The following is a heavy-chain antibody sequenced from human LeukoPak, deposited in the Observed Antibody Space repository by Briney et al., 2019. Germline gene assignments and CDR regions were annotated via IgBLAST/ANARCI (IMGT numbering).Heavy chain of an antibody. D-gene: IGHD6-19*01. Sequence: SETLSLTCTVSGGSISSSSYYWGWIRQPPGKGLEWIGSIYYSGSTYYNPSLKSRVTISVDTSKNQFSLKLSSVTAADTAVYYCAGSGWFLSDYWGQGTLVTVSS. CDR2: IYYSGST. CDR1: GGSISSSSYY. CDR3: AGSGWFLSDY. V-gene: IGHV4-39*01. J-gene: IGHJ4*02.